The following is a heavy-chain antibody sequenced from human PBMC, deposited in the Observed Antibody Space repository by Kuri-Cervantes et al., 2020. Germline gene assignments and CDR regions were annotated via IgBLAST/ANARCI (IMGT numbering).Heavy chain of an antibody. V-gene: IGHV4-39*02. J-gene: IGHJ6*02. D-gene: IGHD3-9*01. CDR1: GGSISSSSYY. CDR2: IYYSGST. Sequence: SETLSLTCTVSGGSISSSSYYWGWIRQPPGKGLEWIGSIYYSGSTYYNPSLKSRVTISVDTSKNQFSLKLSSVTAADTAVYYCAREGDILTGYSRTNYYYGMDVWGQGTTVTVSS. CDR3: AREGDILTGYSRTNYYYGMDV.